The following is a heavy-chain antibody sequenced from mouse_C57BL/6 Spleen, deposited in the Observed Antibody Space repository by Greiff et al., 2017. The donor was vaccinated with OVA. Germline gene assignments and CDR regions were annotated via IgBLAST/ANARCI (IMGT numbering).Heavy chain of an antibody. J-gene: IGHJ4*01. CDR1: GYTFTSYW. D-gene: IGHD6-1*01. CDR2: IHPNSGST. Sequence: QVQLQQPGAELVKPGASVKLSCKASGYTFTSYWMHWVKQRPGPGLEWIGMIHPNSGSTNYNEKFKSKATLTVDKSSSTAYMQLSSLTSEDSAVYYCARSGATSEMDYWGQGTSVTVSS. V-gene: IGHV1-64*01. CDR3: ARSGATSEMDY.